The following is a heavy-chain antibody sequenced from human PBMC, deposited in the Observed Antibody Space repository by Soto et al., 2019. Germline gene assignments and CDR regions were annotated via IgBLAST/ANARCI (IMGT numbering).Heavy chain of an antibody. D-gene: IGHD2-15*01. Sequence: GGSLRLSCAASGFTFSSYWMSWGRQAPGKGLEWVANIKQDGSEKYYVDSVKGRFTISRDNAKNSLYLQMNSLRAEDTAVYYCARDDVVVVAANMNFHDAFDIWGQGTMVTVSS. CDR2: IKQDGSEK. J-gene: IGHJ3*02. V-gene: IGHV3-7*01. CDR1: GFTFSSYW. CDR3: ARDDVVVVAANMNFHDAFDI.